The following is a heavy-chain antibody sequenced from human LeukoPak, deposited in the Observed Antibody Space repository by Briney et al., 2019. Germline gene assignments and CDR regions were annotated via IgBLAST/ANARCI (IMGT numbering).Heavy chain of an antibody. CDR2: INYNGKT. Sequence: SETLSLTCSVSGGSISGSSYYWAWIRHPPGKGRGGIGSINYNGKTYYKSSLKSRVTISVDTSKNQFSLKLISLTAADTAVYYCARQPSLTSGYYYSWVLKIDAFDIWGQGTMVTVSS. J-gene: IGHJ3*02. CDR1: GGSISGSSYY. CDR3: ARQPSLTSGYYYSWVLKIDAFDI. V-gene: IGHV4-39*07. D-gene: IGHD3-22*01.